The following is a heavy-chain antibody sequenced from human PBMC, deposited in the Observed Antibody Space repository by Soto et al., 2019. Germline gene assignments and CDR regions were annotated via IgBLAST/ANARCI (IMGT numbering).Heavy chain of an antibody. CDR1: GYTFTSYG. Sequence: ASVKVSCKASGYTFTSYGISWVRQAPGQGLEWMGWINAGDGNTKYSPNFQGRVTITKDTSASTVYMELSSLRSEDTAVYYCAIVSDIFTGYSFDPWGQRTLVPVSP. CDR3: AIVSDIFTGYSFDP. CDR2: INAGDGNT. J-gene: IGHJ5*02. D-gene: IGHD3-9*01. V-gene: IGHV1-18*01.